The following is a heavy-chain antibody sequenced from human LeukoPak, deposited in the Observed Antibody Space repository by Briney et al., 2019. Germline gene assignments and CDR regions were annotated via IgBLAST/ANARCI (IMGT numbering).Heavy chain of an antibody. CDR3: ARDRRGIAVAGRSY. V-gene: IGHV3-23*01. CDR2: ISGSGGST. Sequence: GGSLRLSCIASGFTFSTYAMSWVRQAPGEGLEWVSVISGSGGSTHYTDSVKGRFTISRDKAKNSLYLQMNSLRAEDTAVYYCARDRRGIAVAGRSYWGQGTLVTVSS. D-gene: IGHD6-19*01. CDR1: GFTFSTYA. J-gene: IGHJ4*02.